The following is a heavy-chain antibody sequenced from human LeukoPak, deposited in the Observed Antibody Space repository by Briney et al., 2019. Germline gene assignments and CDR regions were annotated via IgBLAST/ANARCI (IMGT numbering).Heavy chain of an antibody. Sequence: SETLSLTCTVSGDSISSSAYSWGWIRQPPGEGLEWIATMSYSGNTYYNPSLRSRVTISVDTSKNQFSLKLSSVTAADTAVYYCARLGAGYIVVVPAAILGFDYWGQGTLVTVSP. D-gene: IGHD2-2*02. CDR1: GDSISSSAYS. J-gene: IGHJ4*02. CDR3: ARLGAGYIVVVPAAILGFDY. V-gene: IGHV4-39*01. CDR2: MSYSGNT.